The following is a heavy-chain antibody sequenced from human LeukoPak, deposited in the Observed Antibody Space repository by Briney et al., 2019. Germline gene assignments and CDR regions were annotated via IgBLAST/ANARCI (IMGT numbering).Heavy chain of an antibody. J-gene: IGHJ6*03. CDR3: ARDATTAVGWVYMDV. V-gene: IGHV3-48*03. CDR2: ISTGGNTI. Sequence: SGGSLRLSCAASGFTFSIYEMNWVRQAPGKGLEWLSHISTGGNTIHYANPVEGRFTISRDDAKNSLYLQMNSLRVEDTALYFCARDATTAVGWVYMDVWGKGTTVTISS. D-gene: IGHD1-1*01. CDR1: GFTFSIYE.